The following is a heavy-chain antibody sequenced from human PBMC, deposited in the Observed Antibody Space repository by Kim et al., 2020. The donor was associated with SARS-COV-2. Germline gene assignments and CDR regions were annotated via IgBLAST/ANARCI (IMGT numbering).Heavy chain of an antibody. CDR1: GFTFGDFA. J-gene: IGHJ4*02. V-gene: IGHV3-9*01. CDR2: ISCNRGTI. D-gene: IGHD6-19*01. CDR3: ARDSGAKAVAAPLVY. Sequence: GGSLRLSCGASGFTFGDFAMHWVRQAPGKGLEWVSGISCNRGTIDYADSVKGRFTISRDNAKNSLYLQMNSLRPEDTALYYCARDSGAKAVAAPLVYWGRGPLVAVPS.